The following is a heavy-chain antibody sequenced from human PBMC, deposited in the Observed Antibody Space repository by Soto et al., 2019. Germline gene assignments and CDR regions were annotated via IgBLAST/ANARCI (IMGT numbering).Heavy chain of an antibody. D-gene: IGHD2-2*01. V-gene: IGHV1-8*01. J-gene: IGHJ5*02. CDR1: GYTFTSYD. Sequence: ASVKVSCKASGYTFTSYDINWVRQATGQGLEWMGWMNPNSGNTGYAQKFQGRVTMTRNTSISTAYMELCSLRSEDTAVYYCARGLAYCSSTSCYARWFDPWGQGTLVTVSS. CDR2: MNPNSGNT. CDR3: ARGLAYCSSTSCYARWFDP.